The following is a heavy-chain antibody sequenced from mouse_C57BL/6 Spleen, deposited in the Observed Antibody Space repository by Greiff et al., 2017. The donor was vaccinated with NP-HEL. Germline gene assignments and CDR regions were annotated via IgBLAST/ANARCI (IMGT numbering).Heavy chain of an antibody. D-gene: IGHD4-1*01. CDR2: IRNKANGYTT. CDR3: ARSPNWDGRYLDY. Sequence: EVKLVESGGGLVQPGGSLSLSCAASGFTFTDYYMSWVRQPPGKALEWLGFIRNKANGYTTEYSASVKGRFTISRDNSQSILYLQMNALRAEDSATYYCARSPNWDGRYLDYWGQGTTLTVSS. CDR1: GFTFTDYY. V-gene: IGHV7-3*01. J-gene: IGHJ2*01.